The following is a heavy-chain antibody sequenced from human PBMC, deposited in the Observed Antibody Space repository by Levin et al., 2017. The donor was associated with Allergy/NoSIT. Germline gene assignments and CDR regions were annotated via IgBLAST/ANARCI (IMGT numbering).Heavy chain of an antibody. CDR1: GFTFSSCA. D-gene: IGHD3-9*01. CDR2: ISFDGRNE. CDR3: ARDFWYDTLTGTIGDDGSDL. Sequence: PGGSLRLSCAASGFTFSSCAMHWVRQAPGKGLEWVAMISFDGRNEYYGDSVTGRFTISRDNSKNTLLMQMNNLTVEATGIYYCARDFWYDTLTGTIGDDGSDLWGQGTMVTVSS. J-gene: IGHJ3*01. V-gene: IGHV3-33*01.